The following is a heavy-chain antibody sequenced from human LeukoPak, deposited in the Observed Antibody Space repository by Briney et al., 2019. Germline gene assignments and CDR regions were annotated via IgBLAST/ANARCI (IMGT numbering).Heavy chain of an antibody. V-gene: IGHV4-59*01. Sequence: PSQTLSLTCTVSGGSISSDYWSWIRHPPGKGLGWIGYIYYSGSTNYNPSLKSRVTISVDTSKNQFSLKLSSVTAADTAVYYCARGAVANVNFDYWGQGTLVTVSS. D-gene: IGHD6-19*01. CDR1: GGSISSDY. CDR3: ARGAVANVNFDY. CDR2: IYYSGST. J-gene: IGHJ4*02.